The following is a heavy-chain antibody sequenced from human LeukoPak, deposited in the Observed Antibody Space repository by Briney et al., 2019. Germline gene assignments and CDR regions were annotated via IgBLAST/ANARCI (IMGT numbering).Heavy chain of an antibody. D-gene: IGHD6-13*01. CDR1: GFTFSSYW. J-gene: IGHJ4*02. CDR2: INSDGSTT. CDR3: AIDKPNFIAAAGTPQVDY. Sequence: GGSLRLSCAASGFTFSSYWMHWVRQAPGKGLVGVSRINSDGSTTSYADSVKGRFTISRDNAKNTLYLQMNSLRAEDTAVYYCAIDKPNFIAAAGTPQVDYWGQGTLVTVSS. V-gene: IGHV3-74*01.